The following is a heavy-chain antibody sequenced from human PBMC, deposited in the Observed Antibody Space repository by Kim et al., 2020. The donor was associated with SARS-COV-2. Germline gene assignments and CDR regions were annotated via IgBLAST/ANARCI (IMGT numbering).Heavy chain of an antibody. J-gene: IGHJ5*02. CDR2: ISPNTGGT. CDR3: LREAEGATSWFDP. CDR1: GYSFTDYY. V-gene: IGHV1-2*02. Sequence: ASVKVSCEASGYSFTDYYIHWVRQAPGQGFEWMGWISPNTGGTNYAQKFQGRVTMTRDTSITTAYMELTSLRSDDTAVYYCLREAEGATSWFDPWGQGTLVTVSS. D-gene: IGHD1-26*01.